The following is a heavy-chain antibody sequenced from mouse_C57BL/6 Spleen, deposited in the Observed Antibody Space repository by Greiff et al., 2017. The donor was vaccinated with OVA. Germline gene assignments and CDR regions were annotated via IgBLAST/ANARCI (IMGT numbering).Heavy chain of an antibody. CDR2: IDPSDSYT. J-gene: IGHJ3*01. Sequence: QVQLQQPGAELVMPGASVKLSCKASGYTFTSYWMHWVKQRPGQGLEWIGEIDPSDSYTNYNQKFKGKSTLTVDKSSSTAYMQLSSLTSEDSAVYYCARGGGSSVFASGAKGLWSLSLQ. V-gene: IGHV1-69*01. CDR1: GYTFTSYW. D-gene: IGHD1-1*01. CDR3: ARGGGSSVFAS.